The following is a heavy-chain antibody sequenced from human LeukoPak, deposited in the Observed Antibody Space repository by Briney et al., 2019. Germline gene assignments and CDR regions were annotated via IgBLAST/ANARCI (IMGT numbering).Heavy chain of an antibody. J-gene: IGHJ1*01. V-gene: IGHV4-39*01. CDR3: ARSRHYYGSGRLEYFQH. Sequence: SETLSLTCTVSGGSISSSSYYWGWIRQPPGKGLEWIGSIYYSGSTYYNPSLKGRFTISVDTSKIQISLKLNSVTAEDTAVFYCARSRHYYGSGRLEYFQHWGQGTLVTVSS. CDR1: GGSISSSSYY. D-gene: IGHD3-10*01. CDR2: IYYSGST.